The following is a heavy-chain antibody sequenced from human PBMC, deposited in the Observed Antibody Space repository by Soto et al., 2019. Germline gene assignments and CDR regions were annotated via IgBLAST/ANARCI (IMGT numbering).Heavy chain of an antibody. CDR1: GDTYTVDF. CDR2: INPKSGGT. Sequence: VSLKVSCKAAGDTYTVDFIDWVRQATGQGFEWMGWINPKSGGTKYPQKFQGRVTMTRDTSLSTVYMTLTRLTSDDTAVYYCARDLAKGGGSAGFDYWGQGTLVTVPS. D-gene: IGHD1-26*01. J-gene: IGHJ4*02. CDR3: ARDLAKGGGSAGFDY. V-gene: IGHV1-2*02.